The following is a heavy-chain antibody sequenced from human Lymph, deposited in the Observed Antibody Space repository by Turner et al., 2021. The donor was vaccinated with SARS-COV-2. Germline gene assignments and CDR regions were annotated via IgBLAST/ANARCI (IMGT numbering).Heavy chain of an antibody. V-gene: IGHV3-21*01. D-gene: IGHD3-22*01. CDR3: ARERYDSSGSESYYFDY. Sequence: EVQLVESGGGLVKPGGSLILSCSASGLSFSRYSMNWVRQAPGKGLEWVSSISSSSSYIYYADSVKSRFTISRDSAKNSLYLQMNSLRAEDTAVYYCARERYDSSGSESYYFDYWGQGTLVTVSS. CDR1: GLSFSRYS. J-gene: IGHJ4*02. CDR2: ISSSSSYI.